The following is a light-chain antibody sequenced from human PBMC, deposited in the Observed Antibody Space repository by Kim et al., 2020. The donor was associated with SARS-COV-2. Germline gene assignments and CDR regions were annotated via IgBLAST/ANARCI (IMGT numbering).Light chain of an antibody. Sequence: DIQMTQSPSSLSASVGDRVTISCRASQSISSYVNWYQHKAGKAPKLLIYAASSLQSGVPSRFSGSGSETDFTLTISSLQPEDFATYSCKQTYSYPQITFGQGTRLEIK. J-gene: IGKJ5*01. CDR2: AAS. V-gene: IGKV1-39*01. CDR3: KQTYSYPQIT. CDR1: QSISSY.